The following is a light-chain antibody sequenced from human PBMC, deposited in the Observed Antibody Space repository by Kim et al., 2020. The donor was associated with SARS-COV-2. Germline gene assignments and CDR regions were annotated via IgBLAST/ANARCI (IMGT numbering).Light chain of an antibody. J-gene: IGLJ3*02. Sequence: QSVLTQPPSVSAAPGQKVTISCSGSRSNIGNNPVSWYQQFPGTAPKLITYDNDKRPSGIPDRFSSSKSGTSATLGITGLRTGDEADYYCATWDSSLSVVVFGGGTKVTVL. V-gene: IGLV1-51*01. CDR2: DND. CDR1: RSNIGNNP. CDR3: ATWDSSLSVVV.